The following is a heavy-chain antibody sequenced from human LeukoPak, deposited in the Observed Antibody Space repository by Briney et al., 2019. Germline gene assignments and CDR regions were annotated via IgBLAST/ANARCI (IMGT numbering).Heavy chain of an antibody. CDR3: AKDSYSYGHIYYYYYMDV. CDR1: GFTFSSYE. J-gene: IGHJ6*03. D-gene: IGHD5-18*01. Sequence: PGGSLRLSCAASGFTFSSYEVNWVRQAPGKGLEWVSYISSSGSTIYYADSVKGRFTISRDNSKNTLYLQMNSLRAEDTAVYYCAKDSYSYGHIYYYYYMDVWGKGTTVTVSS. CDR2: ISSSGSTI. V-gene: IGHV3-48*03.